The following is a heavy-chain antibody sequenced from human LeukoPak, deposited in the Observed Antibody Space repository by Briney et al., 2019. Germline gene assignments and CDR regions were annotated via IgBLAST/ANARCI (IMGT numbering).Heavy chain of an antibody. CDR2: IYYSGST. D-gene: IGHD3-3*01. CDR3: ARVRFLGYYYMDV. J-gene: IGHJ6*03. CDR1: GGSTSSYY. Sequence: SETLSLTCTVSGGSTSSYYWSWIRHPPEKGLGWIGYIYYSGSTNYNPSLKSRDTISVDTSKNQFSLKLSSVTAADTAVYYCARVRFLGYYYMDVWGKGTTVTVSS. V-gene: IGHV4-59*01.